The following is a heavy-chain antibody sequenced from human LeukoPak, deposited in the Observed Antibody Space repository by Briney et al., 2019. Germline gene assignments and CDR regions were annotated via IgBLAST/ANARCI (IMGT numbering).Heavy chain of an antibody. V-gene: IGHV4-34*01. D-gene: IGHD6-19*01. Sequence: PSDTLSLTCAVYGGSFSGYYWSWIREPPGKGLEWIGEINHSGSTNYNPSLKSRVTISVDTTKNQFSLKLSSVTAADTAVYYCARVIAVAGTGWFDPWGQGALVTVSS. CDR2: INHSGST. J-gene: IGHJ5*02. CDR1: GGSFSGYY. CDR3: ARVIAVAGTGWFDP.